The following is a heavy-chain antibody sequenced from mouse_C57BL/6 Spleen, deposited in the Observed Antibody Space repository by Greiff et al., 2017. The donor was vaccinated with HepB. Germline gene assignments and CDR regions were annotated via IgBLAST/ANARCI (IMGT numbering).Heavy chain of an antibody. CDR3: ARGGSWYFDV. CDR2: INYDGSST. Sequence: DVKLVESEGGLVQPGRSMKLSCTASGFTFSDYYMAWVRQVPEKGLEWVANINYDGSSTYYLDSLKSRFIISRDNAKNILYLQMSSLKSEDTATYYCARGGSWYFDVWGTGTTVTVSS. CDR1: GFTFSDYY. V-gene: IGHV5-16*01. D-gene: IGHD1-1*01. J-gene: IGHJ1*03.